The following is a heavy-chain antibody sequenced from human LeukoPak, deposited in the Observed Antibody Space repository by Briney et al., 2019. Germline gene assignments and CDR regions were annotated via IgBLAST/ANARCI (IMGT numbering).Heavy chain of an antibody. CDR1: GGSFSGYY. D-gene: IGHD4-23*01. J-gene: IGHJ4*02. CDR2: INHSGST. Sequence: SETLSLTCAVYGGSFSGYYWSWIRQAPGKGLEWIGEINHSGSTNYNPSLKSRVTISVDTSKNQFSLKLSSVTAADTAVYYCARALQESWYLRIDYWGQGTLVNVSS. CDR3: ARALQESWYLRIDY. V-gene: IGHV4-34*01.